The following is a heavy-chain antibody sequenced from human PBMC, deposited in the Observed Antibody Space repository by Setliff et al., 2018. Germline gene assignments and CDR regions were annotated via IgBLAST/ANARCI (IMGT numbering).Heavy chain of an antibody. CDR2: INTNTGNP. CDR3: AKDREDIVATVLTY. CDR1: GYTFTSYA. D-gene: IGHD5-12*01. V-gene: IGHV7-4-1*02. J-gene: IGHJ4*02. Sequence: GASVKVSCKASGYTFTSYAMNWVRQAPGQGLEWMGWINTNTGNPTYAQGFTGRFVFSLDTSVSTAYLQISSLKAEDTAVYYCAKDREDIVATVLTYWGQGTLVTVSS.